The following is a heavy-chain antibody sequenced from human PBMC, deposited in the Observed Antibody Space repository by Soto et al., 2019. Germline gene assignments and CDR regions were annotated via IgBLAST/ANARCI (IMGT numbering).Heavy chain of an antibody. CDR1: GFTCDDYA. V-gene: IGHV3-9*01. CDR2: ISWNSGSI. Sequence: AGGSLRLSCAASGFTCDDYAMHWVRQAPGKGLEWVSGISWNSGSIGYADSVKGRFTISRDNAKNSLYLQMNSLRDEDTAVYYCARRASSGYDFWGQGTLVTVSS. CDR3: ARRASSGYDF. J-gene: IGHJ4*02. D-gene: IGHD5-12*01.